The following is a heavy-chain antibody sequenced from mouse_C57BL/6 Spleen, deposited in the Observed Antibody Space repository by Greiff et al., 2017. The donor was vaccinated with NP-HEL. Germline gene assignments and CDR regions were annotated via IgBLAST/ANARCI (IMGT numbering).Heavy chain of an antibody. Sequence: EVKLMESGGDLVKPGGSLKLSCAASGFTFSSYGMSWVRQTPDKRLEWVATISSGGSYTYYPDSVKGRFTISRDNAKNTLYLQMSSLKSEDTAMYYCARVTVTRGGDYFDYWGQGTTLTVSS. V-gene: IGHV5-6*01. D-gene: IGHD2-2*01. CDR1: GFTFSSYG. CDR3: ARVTVTRGGDYFDY. CDR2: ISSGGSYT. J-gene: IGHJ2*01.